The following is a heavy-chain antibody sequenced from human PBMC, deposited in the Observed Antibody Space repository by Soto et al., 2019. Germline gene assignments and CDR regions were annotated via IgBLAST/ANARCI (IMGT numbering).Heavy chain of an antibody. CDR2: ISTYNGDT. CDR1: GYTFTRSG. Sequence: GASVKVSCKASGYTFTRSGISWVRQAPGQGLEWMGWISTYNGDTNYAQTFQGRVTMTTDTSTSTVHMEARSLRSDDTAVYYCAREGVAPYYYCGMDVWGQGTPVTVSS. D-gene: IGHD5-12*01. CDR3: AREGVAPYYYCGMDV. V-gene: IGHV1-18*01. J-gene: IGHJ6*02.